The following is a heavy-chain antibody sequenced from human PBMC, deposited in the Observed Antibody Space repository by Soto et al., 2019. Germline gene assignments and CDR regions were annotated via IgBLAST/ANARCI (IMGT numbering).Heavy chain of an antibody. D-gene: IGHD5-12*01. CDR1: GGSISSGGYS. J-gene: IGHJ4*02. CDR2: IYHSGST. V-gene: IGHV4-30-2*01. CDR3: AAGGGLPRYY. Sequence: QLQLQESGSGLVKPSQTLSLTCAVSGGSISSGGYSWSSIQQPPGKGLEWIGYIYHSGSTYYNPSLKSRLTISVDRSKNQFSLKLSSVTAADTAVYYCAAGGGLPRYYWGQGTLVTVSS.